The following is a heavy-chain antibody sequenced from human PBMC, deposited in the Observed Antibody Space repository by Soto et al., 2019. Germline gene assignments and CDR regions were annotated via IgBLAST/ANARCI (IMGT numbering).Heavy chain of an antibody. V-gene: IGHV1-18*01. D-gene: IGHD2-15*01. CDR1: GYTFTTYG. Sequence: GASVKVSCKASGYTFTTYGISWVRQAPGQGLEWMGWISAYNGNTNYAQKLQGRVTMTTDTSTSTAYMELRSLRSDDTAVYYCARMGGYCSGGSCDARAYFDYWGQGTLVTVSS. CDR3: ARMGGYCSGGSCDARAYFDY. CDR2: ISAYNGNT. J-gene: IGHJ4*02.